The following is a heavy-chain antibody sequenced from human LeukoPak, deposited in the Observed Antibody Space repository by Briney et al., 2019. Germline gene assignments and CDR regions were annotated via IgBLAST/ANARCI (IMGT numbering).Heavy chain of an antibody. Sequence: GGSLTLSCAASGFTFNNYAMSWVRQAPGKGLEWVSAISGSGGSAFYADSVKGRFTISRDTSKNTLYLQMNSLRAEDTAIYYCAKPEYSGNYRGYFVYWGQGTLVTVSS. D-gene: IGHD1-26*01. CDR1: GFTFNNYA. CDR3: AKPEYSGNYRGYFVY. J-gene: IGHJ4*02. CDR2: ISGSGGSA. V-gene: IGHV3-23*01.